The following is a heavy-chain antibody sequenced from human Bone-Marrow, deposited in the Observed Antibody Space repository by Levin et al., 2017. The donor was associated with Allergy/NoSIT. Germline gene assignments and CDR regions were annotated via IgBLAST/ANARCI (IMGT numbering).Heavy chain of an antibody. CDR2: IRVSSGDT. J-gene: IGHJ4*02. CDR3: AGGGYGHILFDY. Sequence: GGSLRLSCKTFGYTVATYGNSWLRQAPGQGLERMGWIRVSSGDTNYAQKLQGRVTMTPDTSTSTAYMELRGLTPDAAAVYCCAGGGYGHILFDYWGQGTLVTVSS. CDR1: GYTVATYG. D-gene: IGHD3-16*01. V-gene: IGHV1-18*01.